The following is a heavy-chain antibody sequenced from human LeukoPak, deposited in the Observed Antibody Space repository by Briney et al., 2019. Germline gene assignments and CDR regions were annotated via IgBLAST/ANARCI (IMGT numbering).Heavy chain of an antibody. V-gene: IGHV3-23*01. CDR1: GFTFSSYG. Sequence: GGSLRLSCAASGFTFSSYGMSWVRQAPGKGLEWVSAISGSGGSTYYADSVKGRFTISRDNSKNTLYLQMNSLRAEDTAVYYCAKSGFPRDYDILTGHYYFDYWGQGTLVTVSS. J-gene: IGHJ4*02. CDR2: ISGSGGST. D-gene: IGHD3-9*01. CDR3: AKSGFPRDYDILTGHYYFDY.